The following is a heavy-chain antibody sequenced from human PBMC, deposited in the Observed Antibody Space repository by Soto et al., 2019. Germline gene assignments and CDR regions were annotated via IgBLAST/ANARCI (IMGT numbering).Heavy chain of an antibody. CDR2: INPSGST. V-gene: IGHV4-34*01. CDR3: ARALGLYGSSQGAYYYYYMDV. CDR1: DGSLSGYF. Sequence: QVQPQQWGAGLLKASETLSLTCAVYDGSLSGYFWSWIRQPPGKGLEWIGEINPSGSTNYSPSLKSRVTISGDTSKNQFSLKLRSVTAADTAVYYCARALGLYGSSQGAYYYYYMDVWGKGTTVTVSS. J-gene: IGHJ6*03. D-gene: IGHD6-6*01.